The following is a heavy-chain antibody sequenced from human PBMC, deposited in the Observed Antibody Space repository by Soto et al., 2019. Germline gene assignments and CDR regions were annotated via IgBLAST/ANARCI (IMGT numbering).Heavy chain of an antibody. V-gene: IGHV4-31*03. CDR2: IYYSGST. J-gene: IGHJ5*02. D-gene: IGHD5-12*01. Sequence: QVQLQESGPGLVKPSQTLSLTCTVSGGSISSGGYYWSWIRQHPGKGLEWIGYIYYSGSTYYNPSLKSRVSIPVDTAKNQFSLKLRSVTAADTAVYYCARVRPLSGYEPNWFDPWGQGTLVTVSS. CDR1: GGSISSGGYY. CDR3: ARVRPLSGYEPNWFDP.